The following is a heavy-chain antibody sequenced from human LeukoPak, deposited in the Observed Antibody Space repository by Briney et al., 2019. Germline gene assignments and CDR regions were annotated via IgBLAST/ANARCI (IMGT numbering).Heavy chain of an antibody. CDR2: INPSGGT. D-gene: IGHD4-17*01. CDR1: GYSLTNYY. J-gene: IGHJ3*02. V-gene: IGHV1-46*01. Sequence: ASVKVSCKASGYSLTNYYMHWVRHVPGHGPEWLGLINPSGGTKYAQKFQDRVTMTRDTSTSTIYMELSSLTSEDRAVYYCAREGRTDYGACRSFDIWGQGTMVTVSS. CDR3: AREGRTDYGACRSFDI.